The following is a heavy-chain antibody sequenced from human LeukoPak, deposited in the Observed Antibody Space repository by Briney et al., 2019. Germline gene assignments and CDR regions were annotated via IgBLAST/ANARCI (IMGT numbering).Heavy chain of an antibody. D-gene: IGHD6-13*01. V-gene: IGHV4-59*01. CDR1: GGSISSYY. Sequence: PSETLSLTCTVSGGSISSYYWSWIRQPPGKGLEWIGYIYYSGSTNYNPSLKSRVTISVDTSKNQFSLKLSSVTAADTAVYYCARISAAAGTGDWFDPWGQETLVTVSS. J-gene: IGHJ5*02. CDR3: ARISAAAGTGDWFDP. CDR2: IYYSGST.